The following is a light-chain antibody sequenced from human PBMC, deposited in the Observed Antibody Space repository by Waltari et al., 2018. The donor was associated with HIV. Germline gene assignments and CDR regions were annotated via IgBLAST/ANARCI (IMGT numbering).Light chain of an antibody. CDR1: SLRSYY. V-gene: IGLV3-19*01. CDR3: NSRDSNGSHRF. CDR2: GKN. J-gene: IGLJ2*01. Sequence: SSELTQAPAMSVALGQTVRITCQGDSLRSYYASWYQQKPGQAPLLVIYGKNNRPSGIPDRFSGSSSGNTASLTITGAQAEDEADYYCNSRDSNGSHRFFGGGTKLTVL.